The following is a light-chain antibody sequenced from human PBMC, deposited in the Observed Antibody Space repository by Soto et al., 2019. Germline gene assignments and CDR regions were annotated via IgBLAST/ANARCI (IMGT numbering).Light chain of an antibody. CDR1: QGVGDT. Sequence: EVVMRQSPATLSVSPGEGATLSCRASQGVGDTLAWYQHKPGQTPRLLIYDASNRATGIPGRFSGSGSGTDFTLTISSLEPEDFAVYYCQQRSNWPPLTFGQGTRLEIK. CDR2: DAS. J-gene: IGKJ5*01. V-gene: IGKV3-11*01. CDR3: QQRSNWPPLT.